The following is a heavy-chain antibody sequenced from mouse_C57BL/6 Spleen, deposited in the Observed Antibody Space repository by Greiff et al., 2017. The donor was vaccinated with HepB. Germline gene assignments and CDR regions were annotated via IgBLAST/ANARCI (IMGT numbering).Heavy chain of an antibody. CDR2: IWSGGST. CDR3: ARGTGTYGGYAMDY. CDR1: GFSLTSYG. D-gene: IGHD4-1*01. V-gene: IGHV2-2*01. J-gene: IGHJ4*01. Sequence: VMLVESGPGLVQPSQSLSITCTVSGFSLTSYGVHWVRQSPGKGLEWLGVIWSGGSTDYNAAFISRLSISKDNSKSQVFFKMNSLQADDTAIYYCARGTGTYGGYAMDYWGQGTSVTVSS.